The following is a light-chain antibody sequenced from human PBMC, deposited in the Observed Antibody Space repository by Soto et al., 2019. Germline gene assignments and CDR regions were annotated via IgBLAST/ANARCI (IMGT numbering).Light chain of an antibody. Sequence: EIVLTQSPATLSLSPGERATLSCRASQSVSSYLAWYQQKPGQAPRLLIYDASNRATGIPDRFSGSGSGTEFTLTISSLHSEDFGVYYCQQYDNWWTFGQGTKVDI. CDR2: DAS. CDR3: QQYDNWWT. CDR1: QSVSSY. J-gene: IGKJ1*01. V-gene: IGKV3-11*01.